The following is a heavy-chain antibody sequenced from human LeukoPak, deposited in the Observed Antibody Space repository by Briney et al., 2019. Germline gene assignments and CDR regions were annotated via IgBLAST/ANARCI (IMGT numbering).Heavy chain of an antibody. V-gene: IGHV1-69*13. Sequence: ASVKVSCKASGGTFSSYAISWVRQAPGQGLEWMGGIIPIFGTANYAQKFQGRVTITADESTSTAYMELSSLRSEDTVVYYCARVPGRFADYWGQGTLVTVSS. J-gene: IGHJ4*02. CDR1: GGTFSSYA. CDR2: IIPIFGTA. D-gene: IGHD3-10*01. CDR3: ARVPGRFADY.